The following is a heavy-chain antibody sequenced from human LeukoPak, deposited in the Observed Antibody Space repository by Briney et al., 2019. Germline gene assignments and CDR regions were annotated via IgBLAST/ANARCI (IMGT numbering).Heavy chain of an antibody. J-gene: IGHJ4*02. CDR2: IDAAGRT. CDR3: ARERSYSSDY. Sequence: SETLSLTCTVSGGSISSGGSIGSFYWTWIRQPAGKGLEWIGRIDAAGRTNYNPSLKSRVTISVDTSKNQFSLKLSSVTAADTAVYYCARERSYSSDYWGQGTLVTVSS. CDR1: GGSISSGGSIGSFY. D-gene: IGHD6-13*01. V-gene: IGHV4-61*02.